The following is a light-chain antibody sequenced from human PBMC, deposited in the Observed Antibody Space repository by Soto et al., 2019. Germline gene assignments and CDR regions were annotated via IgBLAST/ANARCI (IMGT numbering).Light chain of an antibody. Sequence: DIPMTQSPSTLSASVGDRVTITCRASQSISSRLAWYQQKPGKAPKLLIYKASSLQSGVPSRFSGSGSGTEFTLTISSLQPDDFAAYYCQQCSSYPWTFGQGTKVEIK. V-gene: IGKV1-5*03. CDR2: KAS. J-gene: IGKJ1*01. CDR3: QQCSSYPWT. CDR1: QSISSR.